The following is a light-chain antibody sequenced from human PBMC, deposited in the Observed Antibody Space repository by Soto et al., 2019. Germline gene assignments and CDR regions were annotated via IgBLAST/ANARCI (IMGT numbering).Light chain of an antibody. V-gene: IGLV2-8*01. J-gene: IGLJ1*01. CDR3: GSYAGGNTFV. CDR2: EVT. Sequence: QSALTQPASVSGSPGQSITISCTGTSSDVGAYNYVSWYQQHPGKAPKLIIYEVTKRPSGVPDRFSGSRSGTTASLTVSGLQAEDEADYYCGSYAGGNTFVFGTGTKVTVL. CDR1: SSDVGAYNY.